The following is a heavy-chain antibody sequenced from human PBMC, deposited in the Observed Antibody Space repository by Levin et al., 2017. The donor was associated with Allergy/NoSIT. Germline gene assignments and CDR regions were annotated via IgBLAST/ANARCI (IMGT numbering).Heavy chain of an antibody. Sequence: GESLKISCAASGFTFSDYYMSWIRQAPGKGLEWVSYISSSSSYTNYADSVKGRFTISRDNAKNSLYLQMNSLRAEDTAVYYCARHLPVMITFGGVIGNDAFDIWGQGTMVTVSS. J-gene: IGHJ3*02. CDR2: ISSSSSYT. D-gene: IGHD3-16*02. CDR1: GFTFSDYY. V-gene: IGHV3-11*03. CDR3: ARHLPVMITFGGVIGNDAFDI.